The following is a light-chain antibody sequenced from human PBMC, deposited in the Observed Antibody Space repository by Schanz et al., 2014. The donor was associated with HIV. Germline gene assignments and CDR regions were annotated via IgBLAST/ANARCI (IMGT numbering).Light chain of an antibody. J-gene: IGLJ1*01. Sequence: QSVLTQPASVSGSPGQSITISCTGSSSDVGSYNLVSWYQQHPGKAPKLMIYEVSKRPSGVPDRFSGSKSGNTASLTVSGLQAEDEAEYYCQSYDSSLGGYVFGTGTKLTVL. CDR2: EVS. V-gene: IGLV2-14*02. CDR3: QSYDSSLGGYV. CDR1: SSDVGSYNL.